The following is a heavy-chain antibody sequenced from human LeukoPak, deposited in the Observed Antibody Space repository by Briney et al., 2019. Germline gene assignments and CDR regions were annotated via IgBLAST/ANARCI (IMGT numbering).Heavy chain of an antibody. CDR3: ARSYDSSGYLFDY. Sequence: SVKVSCKASGGTFSSYAISWVRQAPGQGLGWMGGIIPIFGTANYAQKFQGRVTITADESTSTAYMELSSLRSEDTAVYYCARSYDSSGYLFDYWGQGTLVTVSS. CDR1: GGTFSSYA. J-gene: IGHJ4*02. CDR2: IIPIFGTA. D-gene: IGHD3-22*01. V-gene: IGHV1-69*01.